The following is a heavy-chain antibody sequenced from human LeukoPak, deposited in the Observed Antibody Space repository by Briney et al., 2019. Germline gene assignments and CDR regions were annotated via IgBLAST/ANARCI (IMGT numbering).Heavy chain of an antibody. CDR2: ISSSGSII. J-gene: IGHJ6*03. CDR3: ARDPISYYYYVDV. D-gene: IGHD3-16*01. CDR1: GFTFSRFA. Sequence: GASLRLSCGASGFTFSRFAMNWVRQAPGKGLEWISYISSSGSIIYYADSMKGRFNVSRDNAKNSLYLQINSLSAEDTAVYYCARDPISYYYYVDVWGKGTSVFVSS. V-gene: IGHV3-48*01.